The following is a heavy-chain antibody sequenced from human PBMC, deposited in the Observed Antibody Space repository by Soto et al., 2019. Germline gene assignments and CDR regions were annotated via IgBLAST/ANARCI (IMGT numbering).Heavy chain of an antibody. Sequence: EAQLLESGGGLVQPGGSLRISCAVSGFTFSDHHMDWVRQAPGKGLEWVGRSRNKANTYTTEYAASVKGRFTISRDDLKKSLYLQMNSLKTEDTAVYYCTRLTVTKGGFDYWGQGTLVTVSS. CDR3: TRLTVTKGGFDY. J-gene: IGHJ4*02. CDR1: GFTFSDHH. V-gene: IGHV3-72*01. CDR2: SRNKANTYTT. D-gene: IGHD4-17*01.